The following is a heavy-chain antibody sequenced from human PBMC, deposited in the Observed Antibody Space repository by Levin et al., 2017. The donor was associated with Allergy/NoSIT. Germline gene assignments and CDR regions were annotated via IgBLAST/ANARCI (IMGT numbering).Heavy chain of an antibody. V-gene: IGHV1-69*06. CDR3: ARVEMATITGRGAYYFDY. J-gene: IGHJ4*02. Sequence: SVKVSCKASGGTFSSYAISWVRQAPGQGLEWMGGIIPIFGTANYAQKFQGRVTITADKSTSTAYMELSSLRSEDTAVYYCARVEMATITGRGAYYFDYWGQGTLVTVSS. D-gene: IGHD5-24*01. CDR1: GGTFSSYA. CDR2: IIPIFGTA.